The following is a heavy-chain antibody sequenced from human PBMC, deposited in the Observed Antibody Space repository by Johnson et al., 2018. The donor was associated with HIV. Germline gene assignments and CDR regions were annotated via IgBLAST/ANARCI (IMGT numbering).Heavy chain of an antibody. CDR3: AKDNPGVSHACDI. J-gene: IGHJ3*02. V-gene: IGHV3-33*06. CDR1: GFPFSSYG. D-gene: IGHD1-14*01. CDR2: IWYDGSNK. Sequence: VPLLESGGGVVQPGRSLRLSCAASGFPFSSYGMHWVRQAPGKGLEWVAVIWYDGSNKYYADSVKGRFTISRDNSKNTLYLQMNSLRAEDTAVYYCAKDNPGVSHACDIWGQGTMVTVSS.